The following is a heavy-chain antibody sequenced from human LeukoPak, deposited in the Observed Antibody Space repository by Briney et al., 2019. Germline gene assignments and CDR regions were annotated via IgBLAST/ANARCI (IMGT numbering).Heavy chain of an antibody. D-gene: IGHD3-22*01. J-gene: IGHJ4*02. Sequence: ASVKVSCKASGYTFTSYYMHWVGQAPGQGREGMGIINPSGGSTSYAQKFQGRVTMTRDMSTSTVYMELSSLRSEDTAVYYCAATRRSGYVIFDYWGQGTLVTVSS. CDR2: INPSGGST. CDR3: AATRRSGYVIFDY. CDR1: GYTFTSYY. V-gene: IGHV1-46*01.